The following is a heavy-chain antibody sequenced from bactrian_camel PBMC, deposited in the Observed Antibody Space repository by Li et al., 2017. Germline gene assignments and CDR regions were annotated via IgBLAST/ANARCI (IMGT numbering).Heavy chain of an antibody. Sequence: VQLVESGGGLVQPGGSLRVSCEASGFTVSAYAMSWVRQAPGKEREAVAAIVRGSHTDYHAAVKGRFTISQDTPKNTVYLQMNSLKPEDTAMYYCAAAEAGRGTWPDDDGYWGQGTQVTVS. CDR1: GFTVSAYA. J-gene: IGHJ6*01. CDR2: IVRGSHT. V-gene: IGHV3S67*01. D-gene: IGHD3*01. CDR3: AAAEAGRGTWPDDDGY.